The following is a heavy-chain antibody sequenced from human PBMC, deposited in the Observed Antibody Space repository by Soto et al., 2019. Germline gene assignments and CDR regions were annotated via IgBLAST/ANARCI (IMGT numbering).Heavy chain of an antibody. J-gene: IGHJ6*02. Sequence: QVQVVESGGGVVQPGRSLRLCCAGSGFTFSRYGMHWIRQAPGKGLAWVALISNDGNKKYYEDSVKGRFTISRDNSKNTLYMQMNSLRTEDTVVYYCANGRHSSSLNVIYYLYTGMVGWGQGTTVTVSS. V-gene: IGHV3-30*18. D-gene: IGHD6-13*01. CDR1: GFTFSRYG. CDR3: ANGRHSSSLNVIYYLYTGMVG. CDR2: ISNDGNKK.